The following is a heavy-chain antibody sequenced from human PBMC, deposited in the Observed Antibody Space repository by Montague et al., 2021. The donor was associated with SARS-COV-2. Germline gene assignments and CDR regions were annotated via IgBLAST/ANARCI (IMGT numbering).Heavy chain of an antibody. V-gene: IGHV4-59*01. CDR1: GGSISSYY. J-gene: IGHJ3*02. CDR2: IYYSGST. Sequence: SETLSLTCTVSGGSISSYYWSWIRQPPGQGLEWIGYIYYSGSTNYNPSLKIRVTISVDTSKNQFPLKLSSVTAADTAVYYCARGSGCKGNGFDIWGQGTMVTVSS. CDR3: ARGSGCKGNGFDI. D-gene: IGHD6-19*01.